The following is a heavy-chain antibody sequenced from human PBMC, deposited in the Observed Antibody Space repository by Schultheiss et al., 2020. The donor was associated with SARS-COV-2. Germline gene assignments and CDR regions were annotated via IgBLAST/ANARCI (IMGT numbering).Heavy chain of an antibody. Sequence: SETLSLTCTVSGGSISSGGYYWSWIRQHPGKGLEWIGSISYSGSTYYNPSLKSRVTISVDTSKNQFSLKLSSVTAADTAVYYCARQGYGDYVWFDPWGQGTLVTVSS. J-gene: IGHJ5*02. D-gene: IGHD4-17*01. CDR3: ARQGYGDYVWFDP. CDR1: GGSISSGGYY. CDR2: ISYSGST. V-gene: IGHV4-39*07.